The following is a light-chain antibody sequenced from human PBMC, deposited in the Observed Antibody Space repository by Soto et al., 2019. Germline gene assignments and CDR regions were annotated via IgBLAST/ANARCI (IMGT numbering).Light chain of an antibody. CDR2: TND. CDR1: SSNIGRNT. J-gene: IGLJ1*01. CDR3: ASWDDSLNGYV. Sequence: QSVLTQTPSASESPGQRVTISCSGSSSNIGRNTVSWYQQLAGTAPTLLIYTNDQRPSGVPDRFSGSKSGTSASLAISGLQSEDDADYYCASWDDSLNGYVFGTGTKVTVL. V-gene: IGLV1-44*01.